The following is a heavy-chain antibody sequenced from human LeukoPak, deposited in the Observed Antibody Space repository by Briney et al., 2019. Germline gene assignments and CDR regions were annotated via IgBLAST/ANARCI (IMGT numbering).Heavy chain of an antibody. V-gene: IGHV4-59*01. Sequence: SETLSLTCTVSGGSISSYYWSWIRQPPGKGLEWIGYIYYSGSTNYNPSLKSRVTISVDTSKNQFSLKLSSVTAADTAVYYCARGPEVLRFLEWLSFDYWGQGTLVTVSS. J-gene: IGHJ4*02. CDR2: IYYSGST. CDR1: GGSISSYY. D-gene: IGHD3-3*01. CDR3: ARGPEVLRFLEWLSFDY.